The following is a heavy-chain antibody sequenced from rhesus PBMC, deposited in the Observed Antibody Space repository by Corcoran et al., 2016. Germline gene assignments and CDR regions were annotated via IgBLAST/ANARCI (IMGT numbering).Heavy chain of an antibody. V-gene: IGHV4-93*02. CDR2: IYCGGWDT. Sequence: QVQLQESGPGLVKPSETLSLTCAVSGGSISRRNWWSWKRQAPGQGLEWIDSIYCGGWDTTYNPSLKSRVTISPYTSKNQFSLKLRSVTAADAAVYYCARHSPATFDYCGQGVLVTVSS. J-gene: IGHJ4*01. D-gene: IGHD2-39*01. CDR1: GGSISRRNW. CDR3: ARHSPATFDY.